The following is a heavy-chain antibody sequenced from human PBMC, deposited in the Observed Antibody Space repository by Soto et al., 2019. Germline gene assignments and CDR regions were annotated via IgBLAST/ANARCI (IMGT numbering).Heavy chain of an antibody. D-gene: IGHD3-22*01. Sequence: QVQLVQSGAEVKKPGSLVKVSCKDSGGSLSNYGISWVRQAPGQGLEWMGAIIPVFGTPNYAQKFQDRVTITADESTTTVYMEVRSLTSEDTAVYYCARGDATKIVVTTYYAMDVWGQGTTVTVSS. CDR2: IIPVFGTP. V-gene: IGHV1-69*12. CDR1: GGSLSNYG. CDR3: ARGDATKIVVTTYYAMDV. J-gene: IGHJ6*02.